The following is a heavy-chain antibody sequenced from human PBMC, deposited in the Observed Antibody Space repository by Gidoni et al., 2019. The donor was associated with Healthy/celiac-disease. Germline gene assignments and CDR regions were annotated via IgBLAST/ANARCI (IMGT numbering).Heavy chain of an antibody. V-gene: IGHV4-61*02. CDR1: GGSISSGSYY. Sequence: QVQLQESGPGLVKPSQTLSLTCPVSGGSISSGSYYGSWLRQPAGKGLELIGRIYTSGSTNYNPSLKSRVTISVDTSKNQFSLKLSSVTAADTAVDYCARDRPGRGSSWVFDYWGQGTLVTVSS. J-gene: IGHJ4*02. D-gene: IGHD6-13*01. CDR3: ARDRPGRGSSWVFDY. CDR2: IYTSGST.